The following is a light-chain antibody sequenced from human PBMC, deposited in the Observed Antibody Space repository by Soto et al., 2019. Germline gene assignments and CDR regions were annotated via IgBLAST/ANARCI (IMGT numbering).Light chain of an antibody. J-gene: IGKJ4*01. CDR3: QQLRSYPST. CDR2: DAS. CDR1: QSLGTW. Sequence: MQMTQSPSSLSASVGARVTITXXASQSLGTWLAWYQQRPGKAPNLLICDASTLYSGVPSRFSGSGSGTDFTLTISGLQPEDFAAYYCQQLRSYPSTFGGGTKVDI. V-gene: IGKV1-5*01.